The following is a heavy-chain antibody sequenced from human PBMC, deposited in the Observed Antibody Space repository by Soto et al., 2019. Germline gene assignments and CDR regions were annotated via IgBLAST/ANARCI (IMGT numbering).Heavy chain of an antibody. Sequence: QVQLVQSGAEVKKPGASVKVSCKASGYTFTIYGISWVRQAPGQGLEWMGWISGYNGNTDYAQNLQDRVTLTTDASTSSVYMELRSLRSDDTAVYYCARVDYYDGSGYYGYWGQGTLITVSS. D-gene: IGHD3-22*01. CDR1: GYTFTIYG. J-gene: IGHJ4*02. CDR3: ARVDYYDGSGYYGY. V-gene: IGHV1-18*04. CDR2: ISGYNGNT.